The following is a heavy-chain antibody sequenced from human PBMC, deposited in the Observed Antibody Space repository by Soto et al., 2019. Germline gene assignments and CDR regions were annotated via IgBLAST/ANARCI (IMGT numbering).Heavy chain of an antibody. V-gene: IGHV4-30-4*01. Sequence: SETLSLTCTVSGGSISSGDYYWSWIRQPPGKGLEWIGYIYYSGSTYYNPPLKSRVTISVDTSKNQFSLKLSSVTAADTAVYYCASYGYGGDYYGMDVWGQGTTVTVSS. CDR1: GGSISSGDYY. D-gene: IGHD5-18*01. CDR3: ASYGYGGDYYGMDV. CDR2: IYYSGST. J-gene: IGHJ6*02.